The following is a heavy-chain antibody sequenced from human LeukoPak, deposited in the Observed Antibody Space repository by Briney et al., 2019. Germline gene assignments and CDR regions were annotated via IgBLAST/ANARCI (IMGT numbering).Heavy chain of an antibody. CDR1: GGSISSYY. CDR2: IYYSGST. Sequence: KSSETLSLTCTVSGGSISSYYWSWIRQPPGKGLEWIGCIYYSGSTNYNPSLKSRVTISVDTSKNQFSLKLSSVTAADTAVYYCARDRWSYDYWGQGTLVTVSS. J-gene: IGHJ4*02. CDR3: ARDRWSYDY. V-gene: IGHV4-59*01. D-gene: IGHD2-15*01.